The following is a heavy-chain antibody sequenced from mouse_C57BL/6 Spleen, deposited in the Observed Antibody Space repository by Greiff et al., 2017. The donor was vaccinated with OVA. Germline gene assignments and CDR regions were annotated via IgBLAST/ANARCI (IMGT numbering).Heavy chain of an antibody. Sequence: VQLQQPGAELVKPGASVKMSCKASGYTFTSYWITWVKQRPGQGLEWIGDIYPGSGSTNYNEKFKSKATLTVDTSSSTAYMQLSILTSEDSAVYYCARSKTSGYYFDYWGQGTTLTVSS. V-gene: IGHV1-55*01. CDR1: GYTFTSYW. D-gene: IGHD6-1*01. CDR3: ARSKTSGYYFDY. CDR2: IYPGSGST. J-gene: IGHJ2*01.